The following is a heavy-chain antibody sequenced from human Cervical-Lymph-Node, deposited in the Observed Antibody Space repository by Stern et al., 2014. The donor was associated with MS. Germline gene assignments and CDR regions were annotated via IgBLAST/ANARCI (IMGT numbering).Heavy chain of an antibody. CDR1: GYSFANFW. CDR2: IYPGDSDP. CDR3: ARRGLGYDGADH. D-gene: IGHD3-16*01. V-gene: IGHV5-51*03. Sequence: VQLVQSGAEVRKPGESLKISCKVSGYSFANFWIGWVRQVPGKGLEWMGIIYPGDSDPRYSPSFQGQVTLSADESISTAYLQWSSLKASDTGIYYCARRGLGYDGADHWGQGALVTVSS. J-gene: IGHJ4*02.